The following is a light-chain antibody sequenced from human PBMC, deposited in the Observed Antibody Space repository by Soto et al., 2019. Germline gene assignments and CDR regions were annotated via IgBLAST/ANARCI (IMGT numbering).Light chain of an antibody. V-gene: IGKV2-30*02. CDR2: RVS. CDR1: QSLVHSDGNTY. J-gene: IGKJ1*01. CDR3: MQGTHWPRT. Sequence: DAVLTQSPVSQPVTLGQPASISCRSSQSLVHSDGNTYLNWFLQRPGQSPRRLVYRVSNRDSGVPDKISGSGSGTYFTLEISRVEAEDIGVYFCMQGTHWPRTFGQGTRCIS.